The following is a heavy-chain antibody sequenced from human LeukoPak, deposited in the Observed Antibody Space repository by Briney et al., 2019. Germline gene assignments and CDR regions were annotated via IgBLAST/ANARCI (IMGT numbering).Heavy chain of an antibody. CDR2: IWYDGSKA. CDR1: GISFSTYG. V-gene: IGHV3-33*06. CDR3: AKDYCGRECYTPPLGFNY. J-gene: IGHJ4*02. D-gene: IGHD2-21*01. Sequence: GGSLRLSCVASGISFSTYGMHWVRQAPGKGLEWVAVIWYDGSKAYYADSVTGRFTTSRDNPNNRVYLQMNSLRDEDTAVYYCAKDYCGRECYTPPLGFNYWGQGTLVTVSP.